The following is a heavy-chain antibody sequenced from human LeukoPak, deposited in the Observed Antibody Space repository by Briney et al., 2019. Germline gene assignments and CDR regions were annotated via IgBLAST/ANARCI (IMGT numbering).Heavy chain of an antibody. J-gene: IGHJ4*02. CDR2: ISSSSSYI. CDR1: GFTFSSYW. D-gene: IGHD6-13*01. CDR3: ARDRGSSYVYYFDY. V-gene: IGHV3-21*01. Sequence: KSGGSLRLSCAASGFTFSSYWMNWVRQAPGKGLEWVSSISSSSSYIYYADSVKGRFTISRDNAKNSLYLQMNSLRAEDTAVYYCARDRGSSYVYYFDYWGQGTLVTVSS.